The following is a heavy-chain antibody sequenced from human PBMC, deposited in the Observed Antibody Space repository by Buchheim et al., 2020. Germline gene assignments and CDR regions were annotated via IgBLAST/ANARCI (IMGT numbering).Heavy chain of an antibody. J-gene: IGHJ2*01. CDR2: IYYSGST. CDR1: GGSVSSGSYY. CDR3: ARVVRYYYDSSGYYFDL. V-gene: IGHV4-61*01. D-gene: IGHD3-22*01. Sequence: QVQLQESGPGLVKPSETLSLTCTVSGGSVSSGSYYWSWIRQPPGKGLEWIGYIYYSGSTNYNPSLKSRVTISVDPSKNQFSLKLSSVTAADTAVYYCARVVRYYYDSSGYYFDLWGRGTL.